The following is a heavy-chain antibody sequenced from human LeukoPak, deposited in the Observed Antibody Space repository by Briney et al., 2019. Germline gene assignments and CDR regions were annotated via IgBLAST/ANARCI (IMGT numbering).Heavy chain of an antibody. D-gene: IGHD3-10*01. CDR3: ARGGYYGSGNDFRFDP. CDR1: GGSINSSSYY. V-gene: IGHV4-39*07. J-gene: IGHJ5*02. Sequence: SETLPLTCTVSGGSINSSSYYWGWIRQPPGKGLEWIGSIYYSGNTYYNPSLKSRVTISVDTSKNQFSLKLTSVTAADTAVYFCARGGYYGSGNDFRFDPWGQGTLVTVS. CDR2: IYYSGNT.